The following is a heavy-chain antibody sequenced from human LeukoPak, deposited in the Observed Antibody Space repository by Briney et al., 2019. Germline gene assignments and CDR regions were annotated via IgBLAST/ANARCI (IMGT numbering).Heavy chain of an antibody. Sequence: ASVKVSCKASGYTFTSYYMHRVRQAPGQGLEWMGMISHSGGSTSYAQKLQGRVTMTRDTSTSTVYMELSSLRSEDTAVYYCARDQTDCSTTSCYKFHYGFDVWGQGTTVTVSS. CDR3: ARDQTDCSTTSCYKFHYGFDV. D-gene: IGHD2-2*02. CDR2: ISHSGGST. V-gene: IGHV1-46*04. J-gene: IGHJ6*02. CDR1: GYTFTSYY.